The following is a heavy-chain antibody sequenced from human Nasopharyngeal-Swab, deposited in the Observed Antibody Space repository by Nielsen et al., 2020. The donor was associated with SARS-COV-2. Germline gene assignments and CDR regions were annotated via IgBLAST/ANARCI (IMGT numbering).Heavy chain of an antibody. D-gene: IGHD3-16*01. V-gene: IGHV3-53*01. CDR1: GFTVSSNY. J-gene: IGHJ4*02. CDR3: ARDLGVMSDY. CDR2: IYSGGST. Sequence: GESLKISCAASGFTVSSNYMSWVRQAPGKGLEWVSVIYSGGSTYYADSVKGRFTISRDNSKNTLYLQMNSLRAEDTAVYYCARDLGVMSDYWGQGTLVTVSS.